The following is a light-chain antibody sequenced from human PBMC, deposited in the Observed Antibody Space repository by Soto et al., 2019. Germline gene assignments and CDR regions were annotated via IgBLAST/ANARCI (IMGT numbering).Light chain of an antibody. CDR1: QSVSSSY. CDR2: GAS. V-gene: IGKV3-20*01. J-gene: IGKJ3*01. Sequence: EIVLTQSPGTLSLSPGERATLSCRASQSVSSSYLAWYQQQPGQAPRLLIYGASSRATGIPDRFSGSVSGTDFTLTISRLEPEDFAVYYCQQYGSSPRTFGPGTKVDIK. CDR3: QQYGSSPRT.